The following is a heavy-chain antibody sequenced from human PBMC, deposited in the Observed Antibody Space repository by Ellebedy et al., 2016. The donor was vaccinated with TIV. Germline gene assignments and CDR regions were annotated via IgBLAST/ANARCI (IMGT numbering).Heavy chain of an antibody. D-gene: IGHD1-14*01. V-gene: IGHV3-53*01. J-gene: IGHJ4*02. Sequence: GESLKISXTASGFNFSTYTMNWVRQAPGKGLEWVSLIYSGGSTYYADSVKGRFTISRDNSKNTVYLQMNSLRAEDTAVYYCARNRPETPLGYWGQGTLVTVSS. CDR2: IYSGGST. CDR1: GFNFSTYT. CDR3: ARNRPETPLGY.